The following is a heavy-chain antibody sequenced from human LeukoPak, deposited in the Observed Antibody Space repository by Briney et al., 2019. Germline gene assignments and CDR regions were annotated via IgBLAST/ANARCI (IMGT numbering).Heavy chain of an antibody. CDR3: GPREDSTTNAYDY. D-gene: IGHD2/OR15-2a*01. CDR2: ISGEGVTI. Sequence: RGSLRLSRATSGFSFSNYAMSWVRQAPGKGLEWVSAISGEGVTIYYADSVKGRFTISRDNSKNTLYLQMNSLTAEDTAVYYCGPREDSTTNAYDYWGQGTLVTVSS. J-gene: IGHJ4*02. CDR1: GFSFSNYA. V-gene: IGHV3-23*01.